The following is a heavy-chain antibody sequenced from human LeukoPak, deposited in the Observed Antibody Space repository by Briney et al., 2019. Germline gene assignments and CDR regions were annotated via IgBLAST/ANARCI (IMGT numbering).Heavy chain of an antibody. CDR2: ISGSGGVT. J-gene: IGHJ4*02. D-gene: IGHD1-26*01. Sequence: PGGSLRLSCAASGFTFSNYAMNWVRQAPGKGLEWVSVISGSGGVTFYADSMKGRFTISRGNTKNTLYLQMNSLRAEDTAVYFCAVREGASYSGRFDYWGQGTLVTVSS. CDR1: GFTFSNYA. V-gene: IGHV3-23*01. CDR3: AVREGASYSGRFDY.